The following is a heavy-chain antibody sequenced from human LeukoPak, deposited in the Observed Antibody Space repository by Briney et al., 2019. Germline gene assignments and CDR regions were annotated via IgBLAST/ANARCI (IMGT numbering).Heavy chain of an antibody. CDR2: IRHDGSNE. Sequence: GGSLRLSCTTSGFSFSNFGMHWVRQAPDKGLEWLAFIRHDGSNEYSADSVKGRFTISRDNSRSTLFLQMDNLRSEDTAIYYCAGDLGIFGDFDYWGQGTLVIVSS. V-gene: IGHV3-30*02. J-gene: IGHJ4*02. CDR1: GFSFSNFG. CDR3: AGDLGIFGDFDY. D-gene: IGHD3-3*01.